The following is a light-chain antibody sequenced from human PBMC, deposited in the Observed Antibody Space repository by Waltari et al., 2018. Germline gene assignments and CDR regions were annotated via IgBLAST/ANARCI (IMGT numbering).Light chain of an antibody. J-gene: IGLJ2*01. Sequence: SYELTQPLSVSVALGQTARMTCGGNNIGSKNVHWYQQKPGQAPGRGIYRDSNRPSGIPERFSGANSGNTATLTISRAQAGDEADFYCQVWDSNTAVFGGGTKLTVL. V-gene: IGLV3-9*01. CDR1: NIGSKN. CDR3: QVWDSNTAV. CDR2: RDS.